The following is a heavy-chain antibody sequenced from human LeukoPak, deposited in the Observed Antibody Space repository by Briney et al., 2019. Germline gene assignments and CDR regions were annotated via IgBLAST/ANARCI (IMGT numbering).Heavy chain of an antibody. CDR2: IWHDGSKT. J-gene: IGHJ4*02. D-gene: IGHD1-26*01. CDR3: VRGSPNSGSQYGY. V-gene: IGHV3-33*01. Sequence: PGGSLRLSCAASGFTFSTYGMHWVRQAPGKGLDWVAVIWHDGSKTYYADSVKGRFTISRDNPKNTLYLQMNSLRAEDTAVFYCVRGSPNSGSQYGYWGQGTLVTVSS. CDR1: GFTFSTYG.